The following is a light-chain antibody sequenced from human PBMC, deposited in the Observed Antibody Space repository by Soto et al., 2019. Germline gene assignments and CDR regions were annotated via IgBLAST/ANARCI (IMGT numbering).Light chain of an antibody. V-gene: IGLV2-23*02. CDR2: EVN. CDR1: SSNVGSYKL. CDR3: CSSGASPPYV. J-gene: IGLJ1*01. Sequence: QSALTQPASVSGSPGQSITISCTGTSSNVGSYKLVSWYQQHPGKAPKLMIFEVNKRPSGVSNRFSGSTSGNTASLTISGLKVEDEADYYCCSSGASPPYVFGNGTKVTV.